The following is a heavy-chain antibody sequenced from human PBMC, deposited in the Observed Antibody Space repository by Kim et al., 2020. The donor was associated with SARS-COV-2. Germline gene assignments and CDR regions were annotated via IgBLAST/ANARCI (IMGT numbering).Heavy chain of an antibody. CDR3: ARARTILRFLGWFQFDY. CDR1: GFTFSSYS. CDR2: ISSSSSYI. J-gene: IGHJ4*02. D-gene: IGHD3-3*01. Sequence: GGSLRLSCAASGFTFSSYSMNWVRQAPGKGLEWVSSISSSSSYIYYADSVKGRFTISRDNAKNSLYLQMNSLRAEDTAVYYCARARTILRFLGWFQFDYWGQGTLVTVSS. V-gene: IGHV3-21*01.